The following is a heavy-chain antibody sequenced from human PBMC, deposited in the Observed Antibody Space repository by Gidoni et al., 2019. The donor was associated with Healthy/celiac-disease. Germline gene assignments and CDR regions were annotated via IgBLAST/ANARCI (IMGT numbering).Heavy chain of an antibody. CDR2: INHSGST. V-gene: IGHV4-34*01. CDR1: GGSFSGYY. Sequence: QVQLQQWGAGLLKPSETLSLPCAVYGGSFSGYYWSWIRQPPGKGLEWIGEINHSGSTNYNPSLKSRVTISVDTAKNQFSLKLSSVTAADTAVYYCARGGNSFRNFDYWGQGTLVTVSS. D-gene: IGHD4-4*01. J-gene: IGHJ4*02. CDR3: ARGGNSFRNFDY.